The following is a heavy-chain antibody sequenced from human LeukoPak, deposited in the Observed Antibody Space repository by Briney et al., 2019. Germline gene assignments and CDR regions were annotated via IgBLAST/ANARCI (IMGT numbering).Heavy chain of an antibody. CDR1: GLNVSDYY. Sequence: KPGGSLRLSCAASGLNVSDYYMSWIRQAPGKGLEWVSYISSSSSYTNYADSVKGRFTISRDNAKNSLYLQMNSLRAEDTAVYYCARGGSRKWFDPWGQGTLVTVSS. CDR3: ARGGSRKWFDP. V-gene: IGHV3-11*06. J-gene: IGHJ5*02. CDR2: ISSSSSYT. D-gene: IGHD1-14*01.